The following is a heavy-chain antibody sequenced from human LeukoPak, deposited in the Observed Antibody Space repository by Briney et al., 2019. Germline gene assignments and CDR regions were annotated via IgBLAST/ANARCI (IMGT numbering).Heavy chain of an antibody. CDR1: GFTFLNYA. CDR2: MSYDGNNN. Sequence: GRSLRLSCVTSGFTFLNYAVHWVRQAPGKGLEWVAVMSYDGNNNYYADSVKGRFTLSRVSSKNTLYLQMDSLRPEDTAVYYCTREWGTAADYWGQGTLVTVSS. CDR3: TREWGTAADY. J-gene: IGHJ4*02. V-gene: IGHV3-30-3*01. D-gene: IGHD6-13*01.